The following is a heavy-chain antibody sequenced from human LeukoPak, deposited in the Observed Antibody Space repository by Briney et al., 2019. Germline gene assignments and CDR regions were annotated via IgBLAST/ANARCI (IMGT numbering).Heavy chain of an antibody. CDR2: ISATGDST. J-gene: IGHJ3*02. CDR1: GFTFSSYP. D-gene: IGHD6-19*01. CDR3: ARDHSPRQWLVDGAFDI. Sequence: GGSLRLSCAASGFTFSSYPMNWVRQSPERGLEWVSAISATGDSTSYADSLKGRSTISRDNSKNTLYLQMNSLRAEDTAVYYCARDHSPRQWLVDGAFDIWGQGTMVTVSS. V-gene: IGHV3-23*01.